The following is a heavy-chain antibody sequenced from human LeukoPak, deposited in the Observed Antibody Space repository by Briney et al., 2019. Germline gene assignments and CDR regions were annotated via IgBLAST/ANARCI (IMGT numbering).Heavy chain of an antibody. CDR1: GFTFNNAW. CDR2: IKSKSDGGTI. D-gene: IGHD2-15*01. CDR3: TTWSAAYRAH. Sequence: VRPRGSLRSSCAASGFTFNNAWMSWVRQPPGKGPQWVGRIKSKSDGGTIDYAAPVDGRFTISRDDSKNTLYPQMNSLKTEDTAVYYCTTWSAAYRAHWGQGTLVTVSS. J-gene: IGHJ4*02. V-gene: IGHV3-15*01.